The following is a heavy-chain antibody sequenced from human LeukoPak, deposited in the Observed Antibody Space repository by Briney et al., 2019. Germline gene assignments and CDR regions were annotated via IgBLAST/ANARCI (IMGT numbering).Heavy chain of an antibody. J-gene: IGHJ4*02. CDR1: GGSISSYY. CDR3: ARDYGDNDFAY. Sequence: SETLSLTCTVSGGSISSYYWSWIRQPPGKGLGWIGYIYYSGSTNYNPSLKSRVTISVDTSKNQFSLKLSSVTAADTAVYYCARDYGDNDFAYWGQGTLVTVSS. D-gene: IGHD4-17*01. CDR2: IYYSGST. V-gene: IGHV4-59*01.